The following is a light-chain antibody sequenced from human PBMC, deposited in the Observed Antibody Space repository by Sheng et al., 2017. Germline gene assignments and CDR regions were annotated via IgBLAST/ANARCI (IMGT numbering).Light chain of an antibody. J-gene: IGKJ2*04. CDR1: QSIGTW. Sequence: DMQMTQSPSTLSASVGDRVTITCRASQSIGTWLAWYQQKPGKAPKLLIYKASTLQSGVPSRFSGSGSGTEFTLTISSLQPDDFATYFCHEYRSDWCSFGQGTKLEIK. CDR3: HEYRSDWCS. V-gene: IGKV1-5*03. CDR2: KAS.